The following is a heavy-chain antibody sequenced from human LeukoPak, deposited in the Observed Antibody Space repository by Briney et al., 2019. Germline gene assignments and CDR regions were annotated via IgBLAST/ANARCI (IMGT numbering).Heavy chain of an antibody. CDR1: GYIFTNYY. CDR2: ISAHNGHT. J-gene: IGHJ4*02. D-gene: IGHD4-17*01. V-gene: IGHV1-18*01. Sequence: ASVKVSCKTSGYIFTNYYISWVRQAPGQGLEWLGWISAHNGHTSYARKLQGRVTMTTDTSTSTAYMVLRGLRSDDTAVYYCARLVYGDPFDYWGQGTLVTVSS. CDR3: ARLVYGDPFDY.